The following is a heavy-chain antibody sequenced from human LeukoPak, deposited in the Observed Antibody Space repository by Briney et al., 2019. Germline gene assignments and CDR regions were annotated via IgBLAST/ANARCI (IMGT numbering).Heavy chain of an antibody. CDR1: GFTFSSYS. CDR2: INHSGST. D-gene: IGHD4-17*01. V-gene: IGHV4-34*01. J-gene: IGHJ4*02. Sequence: GSLRLSCAASGFTFSSYSMNWVRQAPGKGLEWIGEINHSGSTNYNPSLKSRVTISVDTSKNQFSLKLSSVTAADTAVYYCARVKVRTVTTYLYYFDYWGQGTLVTVSS. CDR3: ARVKVRTVTTYLYYFDY.